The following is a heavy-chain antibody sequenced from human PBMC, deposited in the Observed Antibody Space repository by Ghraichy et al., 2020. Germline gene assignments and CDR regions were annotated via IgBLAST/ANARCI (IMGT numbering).Heavy chain of an antibody. J-gene: IGHJ3*02. V-gene: IGHV3-48*02. D-gene: IGHD2-15*01. CDR3: ARDSYCTGGTCYSWSHTFDM. CDR1: GFTFSSYN. CDR2: ISSSGSTI. Sequence: GGSLRLSCTASGFTFSSYNMNWVRQAPGKGLEWVSYISSSGSTIYYADSVKGRFTISRDTAKNSLYLQMNSLRDEDSAVYFCARDSYCTGGTCYSWSHTFDMWGQGTMATVSS.